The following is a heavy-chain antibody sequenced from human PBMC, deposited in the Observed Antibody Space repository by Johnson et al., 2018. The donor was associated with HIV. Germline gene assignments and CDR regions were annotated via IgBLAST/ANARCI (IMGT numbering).Heavy chain of an antibody. CDR3: AERSPILRAFDS. CDR1: GFTFSSYG. Sequence: QVQLVASGGGVVQPGRSLRLSCAASGFTFSSYGMHWVRQAPGKGLEWVAVISYDGSNKYYADSVKGRFTISRDNSKNTLYLQMKSLRAEDTAVYYCAERSPILRAFDSWGQGTMVTVSS. J-gene: IGHJ3*02. CDR2: ISYDGSNK. V-gene: IGHV3-30*03.